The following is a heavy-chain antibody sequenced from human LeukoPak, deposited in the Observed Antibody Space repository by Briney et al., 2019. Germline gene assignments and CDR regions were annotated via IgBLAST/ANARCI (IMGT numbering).Heavy chain of an antibody. CDR2: IYYSGST. D-gene: IGHD3-10*01. CDR3: ARTRITMVRGVIIGPYYFDY. Sequence: SETLSLTCTVSGGSISSYYWSWIRQPPGKGLEWIGYIYYSGSTNYNPSLKSRVTISVDTSKNQFSLKLSSVTAADTAVYYCARTRITMVRGVIIGPYYFDYWGQGTLVTVSS. V-gene: IGHV4-59*08. J-gene: IGHJ4*02. CDR1: GGSISSYY.